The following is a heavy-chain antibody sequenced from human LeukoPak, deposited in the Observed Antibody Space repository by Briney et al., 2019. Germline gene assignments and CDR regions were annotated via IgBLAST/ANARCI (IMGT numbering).Heavy chain of an antibody. J-gene: IGHJ4*02. CDR1: GFTFGSYG. CDR2: IWYDGSNK. V-gene: IGHV3-33*01. D-gene: IGHD5-18*01. CDR3: ARANTAMVDY. Sequence: GRSLRLSCAASGFTFGSYGMHWVRQAPGKGLEWVAVIWYDGSNKYYADSVKGRFTISRDNSKNTLYLQMNSLRAEDTAVYYCARANTAMVDYWDQGTLVTVSS.